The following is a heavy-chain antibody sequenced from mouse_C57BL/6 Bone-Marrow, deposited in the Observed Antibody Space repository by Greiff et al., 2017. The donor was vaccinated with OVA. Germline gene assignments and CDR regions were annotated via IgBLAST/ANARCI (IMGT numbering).Heavy chain of an antibody. D-gene: IGHD1-1*01. CDR2: IDPSDSYT. CDR1: GYTFTSYW. CDR3: ASGRPAVVAPFDF. Sequence: QVQLKQPGAELVMPGASVKLSCKASGYTFTSYWMHWVKQRPGQGLEWIGEIDPSDSYTNYNQKFKGKSTLTVDKSSSTAYMQLSSLTSEDSAVYYCASGRPAVVAPFDFGDRGTTLTVTA. J-gene: IGHJ2*01. V-gene: IGHV1-69*01.